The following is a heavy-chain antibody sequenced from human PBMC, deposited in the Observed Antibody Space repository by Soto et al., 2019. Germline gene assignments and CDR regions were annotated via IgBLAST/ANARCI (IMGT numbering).Heavy chain of an antibody. Sequence: SETLSLTCTVSGGSITSGGYYWSWIRQHPGKGLEWLGYIYDSGSTFYNPSLKSRITLSVDTSKNQFSLKLSSVTVADTAVYFCARKQAGYFYGIDCWGQGTLGTGSS. V-gene: IGHV4-31*03. CDR2: IYDSGST. CDR1: GGSITSGGYY. J-gene: IGHJ4*02. D-gene: IGHD3-10*01. CDR3: ARKQAGYFYGIDC.